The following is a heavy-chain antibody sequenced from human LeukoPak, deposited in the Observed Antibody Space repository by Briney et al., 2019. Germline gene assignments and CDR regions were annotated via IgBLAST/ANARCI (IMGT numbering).Heavy chain of an antibody. CDR1: GGSFSGYY. CDR3: ARVLVVPAAMYQQLYYYYGMDV. D-gene: IGHD2-2*01. CDR2: INHSGST. V-gene: IGHV4-34*01. J-gene: IGHJ6*02. Sequence: SETLSLTCAVHGGSFSGYYWSWIRQPPGKGLEWIGEINHSGSTNYNPSLKSRVTISVDTSKNQFSLKLSSVTAADMAVNYCARVLVVPAAMYQQLYYYYGMDVWGQGTTVTVSS.